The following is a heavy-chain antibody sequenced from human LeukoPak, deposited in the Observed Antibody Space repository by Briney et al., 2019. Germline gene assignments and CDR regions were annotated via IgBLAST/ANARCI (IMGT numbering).Heavy chain of an antibody. V-gene: IGHV4-4*02. D-gene: IGHD3-10*01. CDR2: THYNGAT. CDR3: ARHGGVYFDH. J-gene: IGHJ4*02. Sequence: SETLSLTCVVSGDSISNNNWWSWVRQSPGKGLEWIGETHYNGATKYNPSFRSRATISVDTSKDQLFLELSSVTAADTAVYYCARHGGVYFDHWGQGALVTVFS. CDR1: GDSISNNNW.